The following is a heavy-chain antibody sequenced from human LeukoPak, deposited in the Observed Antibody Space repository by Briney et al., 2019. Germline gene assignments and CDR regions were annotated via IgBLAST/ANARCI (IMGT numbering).Heavy chain of an antibody. J-gene: IGHJ5*02. CDR3: ARVVKFWSGMELDLTRNWFDP. Sequence: SVKVSCKASGGTFSSYAISWVRQAPGQGLEWMGGIIPIFGTANYAQKFQGRVTITADESTSTAYMEPSSLRSEDTAVYYCARVVKFWSGMELDLTRNWFDPSRQGTLVTVSS. V-gene: IGHV1-69*13. CDR1: GGTFSSYA. CDR2: IIPIFGTA. D-gene: IGHD3-3*01.